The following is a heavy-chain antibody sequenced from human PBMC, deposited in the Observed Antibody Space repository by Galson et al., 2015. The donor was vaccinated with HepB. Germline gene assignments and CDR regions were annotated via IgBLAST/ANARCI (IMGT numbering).Heavy chain of an antibody. D-gene: IGHD2-2*01. J-gene: IGHJ5*02. CDR1: GYTFTSYD. CDR2: MNPNSGNT. CDR3: ARGFYGLRDCSSTSCYHNWFDP. V-gene: IGHV1-8*01. Sequence: SVKVSCKASGYTFTSYDINWVRQATGQGLEWMGWMNPNSGNTGYAQKFQGRVTMTRNTSISTAYMELSSLRSEDTAVYYCARGFYGLRDCSSTSCYHNWFDPWGQGTLVTVSS.